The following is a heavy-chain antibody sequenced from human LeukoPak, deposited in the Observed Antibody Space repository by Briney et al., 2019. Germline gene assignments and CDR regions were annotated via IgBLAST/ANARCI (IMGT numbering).Heavy chain of an antibody. CDR2: MKGSGGGT. CDR1: GFSFSSYA. Sequence: GGSLRLSCAASGFSFSSYAMSWVRQAPARGLEWVSSMKGSGGGTYYADSVKGRFTISRDNSKNTVYLQMNSLRAEDTAVYYCVKARMPHCGTDCLESWGQGTLVTVSS. D-gene: IGHD2-21*02. J-gene: IGHJ4*02. CDR3: VKARMPHCGTDCLES. V-gene: IGHV3-23*01.